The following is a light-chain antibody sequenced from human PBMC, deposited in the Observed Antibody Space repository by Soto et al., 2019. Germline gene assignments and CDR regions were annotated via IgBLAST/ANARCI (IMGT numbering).Light chain of an antibody. Sequence: QSALTQPASVSGSPGQSITISCTGTSSDVDGYKFVSWYQQHPGKAPKLMIYEVSNRPSGVSNRFSGSKSGNTASLTISGLQAEDEADYYCSSYTTSSTRVFGGGTQLTVL. V-gene: IGLV2-14*01. CDR2: EVS. CDR1: SSDVDGYKF. J-gene: IGLJ3*02. CDR3: SSYTTSSTRV.